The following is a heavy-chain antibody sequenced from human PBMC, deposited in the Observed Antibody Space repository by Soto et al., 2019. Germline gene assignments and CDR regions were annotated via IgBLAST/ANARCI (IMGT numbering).Heavy chain of an antibody. Sequence: SETLSLTCTVSGGSISSYYWSWIRQPPGKGLEWIGYIYYSGSTNYNPSLKSRVTISVDTSKNQFSLKLSSVTAADTAVYYCARDGIAGTFDYWGQGTLVTVSS. D-gene: IGHD6-13*01. J-gene: IGHJ4*02. CDR3: ARDGIAGTFDY. CDR1: GGSISSYY. V-gene: IGHV4-59*01. CDR2: IYYSGST.